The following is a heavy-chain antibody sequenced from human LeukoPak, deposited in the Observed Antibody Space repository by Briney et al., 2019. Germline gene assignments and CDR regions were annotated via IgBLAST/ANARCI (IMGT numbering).Heavy chain of an antibody. CDR2: IYYSGST. V-gene: IGHV4-59*01. CDR1: GGSINSYY. CDR3: ARGGGDVDY. Sequence: PSETLSLTCTVSGGSINSYYWSWIRQPPGKGLEWIGYIYYSGSTNYNPSLKSRVTISVDTSKNQFSLKLSSVTAADTAVYYCARGGGDVDYWGQGTLVTVSS. J-gene: IGHJ4*02. D-gene: IGHD3-16*01.